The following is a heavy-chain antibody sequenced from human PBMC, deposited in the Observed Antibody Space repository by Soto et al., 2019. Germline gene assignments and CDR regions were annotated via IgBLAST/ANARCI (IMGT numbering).Heavy chain of an antibody. V-gene: IGHV3-23*01. Sequence: EVQLLESGGGLVQPGESLRLSCAASGFNFSTYGMTWVRQAPGRGLEWVSAIYPSGGEIYYAAAVMGRFITSRDDSRGSVSLQMDSLRGEDTATYYCATGGWGDNWGPGPRVTVSS. CDR3: ATGGWGDN. CDR2: IYPSGGEI. D-gene: IGHD6-19*01. CDR1: GFNFSTYG. J-gene: IGHJ4*02.